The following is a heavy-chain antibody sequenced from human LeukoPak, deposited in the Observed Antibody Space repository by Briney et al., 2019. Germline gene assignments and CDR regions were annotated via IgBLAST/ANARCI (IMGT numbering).Heavy chain of an antibody. CDR3: AKCHSSSWNDAFDL. CDR2: ITGIGYST. J-gene: IGHJ3*01. Sequence: PGGSLRLSCAASGFTFNNYAMNWVRQAPGQGLEWISFITGIGYSTYYADSVKGRFTISRDNSKNTLYLQMNSLSAEDTAVYYCAKCHSSSWNDAFDLWGQGTMVTVSS. V-gene: IGHV3-23*01. D-gene: IGHD6-13*01. CDR1: GFTFNNYA.